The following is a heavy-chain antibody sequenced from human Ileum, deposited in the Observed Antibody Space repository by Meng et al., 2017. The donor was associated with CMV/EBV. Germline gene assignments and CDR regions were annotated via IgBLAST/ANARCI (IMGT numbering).Heavy chain of an antibody. J-gene: IGHJ5*02. CDR2: TYYRSKWYN. D-gene: IGHD6-19*01. Sequence: VSSTSAAWTWIRPSPSRGLEWLGRTYYRSKWYNDYAVSVKSRITINPDTSKNQFSLQLNSVTPEDTAVYFCARSESSGWYTTLFDPWGQGTLVTVSS. CDR3: ARSESSGWYTTLFDP. CDR1: VSSTSAA. V-gene: IGHV6-1*01.